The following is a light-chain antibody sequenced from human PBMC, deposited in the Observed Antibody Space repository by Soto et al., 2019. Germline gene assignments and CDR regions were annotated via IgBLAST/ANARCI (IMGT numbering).Light chain of an antibody. CDR3: QQSYSTRFT. CDR1: QTISSY. CDR2: AAS. V-gene: IGKV1-39*01. J-gene: IGKJ3*01. Sequence: DIQMTQSPSSLSASVGDRVTITCRASQTISSYLNWYQHKPGKAPKLLIYAASSLQSGVPSRFSGSVSGTDFTLTIISLQPEDFATYYCQQSYSTRFTFGPGTKVDIK.